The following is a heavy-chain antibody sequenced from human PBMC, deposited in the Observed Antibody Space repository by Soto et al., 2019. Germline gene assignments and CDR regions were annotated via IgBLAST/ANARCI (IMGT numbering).Heavy chain of an antibody. V-gene: IGHV1-69*12. D-gene: IGHD4-17*01. CDR1: GGTFSSYA. J-gene: IGHJ2*01. Sequence: QVQLVQSGAEVKKPGSSVKVSCKTSGGTFSSYAINWVRQAPGQGLEWMGGIIPIFGTANYAQKFQGRITITAEESTNTAYMELRSLRSYDTAVYYCASSPPPTVTMYSRYFDLWGRGTLVTVSS. CDR2: IIPIFGTA. CDR3: ASSPPPTVTMYSRYFDL.